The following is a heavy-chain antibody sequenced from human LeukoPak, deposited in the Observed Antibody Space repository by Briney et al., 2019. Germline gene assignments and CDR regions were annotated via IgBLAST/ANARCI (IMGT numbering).Heavy chain of an antibody. Sequence: SETLSLTCAVSGGSISSGGYCWSWIRQPPGKGLEWIGYIYHSGSTYYNPSLKSRVTISVDRSKHQFSLKLSSVTAADTAVYYCARGHSSGYYSYWGQGTLVTVSS. CDR1: GGSISSGGYC. V-gene: IGHV4-30-2*01. J-gene: IGHJ4*02. CDR2: IYHSGST. CDR3: ARGHSSGYYSY. D-gene: IGHD3-22*01.